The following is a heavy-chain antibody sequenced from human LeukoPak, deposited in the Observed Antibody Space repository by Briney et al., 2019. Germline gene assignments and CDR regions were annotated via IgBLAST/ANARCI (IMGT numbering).Heavy chain of an antibody. D-gene: IGHD6-13*01. CDR2: IYTSGST. V-gene: IGHV4-4*09. CDR1: GGSISSYY. CDR3: ARHSSSRYSLDY. Sequence: SETLSLTCTVSGGSISSYYWSWIRQPPGKGLEWIGYIYTSGSTNYNPSLKSRVTISVDTSKNQFSLKLSSVTAADTAVYYCARHSSSRYSLDYWGQGTLVTVSS. J-gene: IGHJ4*02.